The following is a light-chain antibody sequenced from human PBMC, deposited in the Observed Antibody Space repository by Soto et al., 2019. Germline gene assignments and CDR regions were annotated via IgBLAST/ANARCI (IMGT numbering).Light chain of an antibody. CDR1: QSVSSSH. Sequence: EISLTQSPGTLALSPGERATLSCGASQSVSSSHLAWYQQKPGQAPRLLIYGASSRATGIPERLSGSGSGTDFPLTISRLAPEDFAVYYCQQYGSSPITFGQGTRLEIK. CDR2: GAS. V-gene: IGKV3-20*01. J-gene: IGKJ5*01. CDR3: QQYGSSPIT.